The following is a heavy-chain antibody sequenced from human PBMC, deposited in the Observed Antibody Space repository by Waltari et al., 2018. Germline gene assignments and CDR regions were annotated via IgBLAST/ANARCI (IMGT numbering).Heavy chain of an antibody. CDR1: GFTFSNYV. CDR2: SGGSATK. Sequence: EVQLLESGGGLVQPGGSLRLYCAASGFTFSNYVMSWVRQAPVSGGSATKHDAESVKGRFTISRDNSRNTLYLQMSSLRVDDTAVYYCARRPACSGGTCAFDYWGQGTLVTVSS. J-gene: IGHJ4*02. CDR3: ARRPACSGGTCAFDY. V-gene: IGHV3-23*01. D-gene: IGHD2-15*01.